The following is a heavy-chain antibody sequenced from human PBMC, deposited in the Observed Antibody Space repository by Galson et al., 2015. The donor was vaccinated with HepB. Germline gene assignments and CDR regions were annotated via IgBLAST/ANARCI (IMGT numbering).Heavy chain of an antibody. V-gene: IGHV3-33*01. CDR1: GFTFNTYA. D-gene: IGHD5-18*01. CDR3: ARGSGYTYDYPFDS. J-gene: IGHJ4*02. CDR2: IWYDGGRM. Sequence: SLRLSCAASGFTFNTYAMHWVRQAPGKGLEWVAIIWYDGGRMYYTDSVKGRFIISRDNSKNTVYLQMTGLRAEDTAVYYCARGSGYTYDYPFDSWGQGTLVVVSS.